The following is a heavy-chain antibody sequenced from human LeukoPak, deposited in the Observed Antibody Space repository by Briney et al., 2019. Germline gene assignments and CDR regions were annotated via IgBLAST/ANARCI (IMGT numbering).Heavy chain of an antibody. V-gene: IGHV4-59*08. CDR3: ARLSNDRYYYYGTDV. CDR2: IYYSGST. D-gene: IGHD1-1*01. Sequence: PSETLSLTCTVSGGPISSYYWSWIRQPPGKGLEWIGYIYYSGSTNYNPSLKSRVTISVDTSKNQFSLKLSSVTAADTAVYYCARLSNDRYYYYGTDVWGQGTTVTVSS. CDR1: GGPISSYY. J-gene: IGHJ6*02.